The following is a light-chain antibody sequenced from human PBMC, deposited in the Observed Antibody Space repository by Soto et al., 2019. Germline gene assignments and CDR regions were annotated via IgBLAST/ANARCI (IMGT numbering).Light chain of an antibody. CDR1: QSISGE. Sequence: EIVMTQSPATLSVSPGERATLSCRASQSISGEVAWYQQRPGQPPRLLIYGVSTRATGVPDRFSGSGSGSDFTLTISGLQSEDFAVYYGQHGHDWSLTFGQGTRLDI. V-gene: IGKV3-15*01. CDR3: QHGHDWSLT. CDR2: GVS. J-gene: IGKJ2*01.